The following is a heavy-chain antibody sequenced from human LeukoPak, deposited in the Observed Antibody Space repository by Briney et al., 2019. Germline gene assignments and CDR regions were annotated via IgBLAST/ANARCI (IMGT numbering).Heavy chain of an antibody. Sequence: ASVKVSRKASGYTFTDSYMHWVRQAPGQGLEWMGWINPKTGGTNHAQRFQGRVTMTRDTSIRTAYMELNSLRSDDTAVYYCARDGRLTIFVRGIITEGSPPKNWGQGTLVTVSS. D-gene: IGHD3-10*01. CDR1: GYTFTDSY. CDR2: INPKTGGT. J-gene: IGHJ4*02. V-gene: IGHV1-2*02. CDR3: ARDGRLTIFVRGIITEGSPPKN.